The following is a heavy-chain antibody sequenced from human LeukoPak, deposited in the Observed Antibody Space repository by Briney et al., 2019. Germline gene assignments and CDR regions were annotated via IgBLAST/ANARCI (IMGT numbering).Heavy chain of an antibody. V-gene: IGHV1-69*13. J-gene: IGHJ5*02. CDR3: ARDMTTNFWWFDP. CDR1: GGTFSSYA. D-gene: IGHD3-3*01. CDR2: IIPIFGTA. Sequence: ASVKVSCKASGGTFSSYAISWVRQAPGQGLEWMGGIIPIFGTANYAQKFQGRVTITADESTSTAYMELSSLRSEDTAVYYCARDMTTNFWWFDPWGQGTLVTVSS.